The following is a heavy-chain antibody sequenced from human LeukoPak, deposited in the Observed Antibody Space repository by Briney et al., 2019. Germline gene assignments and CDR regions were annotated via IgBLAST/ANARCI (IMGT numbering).Heavy chain of an antibody. Sequence: GGSLRLSCAASGFTFSSSWMSWVRQAPGKGLEWAANIKQDGTEKYYVNSVKGRFTISRDNAKNSLYLQMNSLRAEDTAVYYCARDMYGGTGYWGQGTLVTVSS. CDR2: IKQDGTEK. J-gene: IGHJ4*02. D-gene: IGHD2-8*01. V-gene: IGHV3-7*01. CDR1: GFTFSSSW. CDR3: ARDMYGGTGY.